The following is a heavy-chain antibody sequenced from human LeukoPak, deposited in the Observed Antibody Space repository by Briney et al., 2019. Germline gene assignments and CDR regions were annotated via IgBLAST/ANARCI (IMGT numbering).Heavy chain of an antibody. D-gene: IGHD2-15*01. CDR3: AKGYCSGGSCYSGLFDY. CDR1: GFIFSSYA. J-gene: IGHJ4*02. CDR2: ISSSGGST. V-gene: IGHV3-23*01. Sequence: GGSLRPSCAASGFIFSSYAMSWVRQAPGKGLEWVSAISSSGGSTYYADSVKGRFTISRDNSKNTLYLQMNSLRAEDTAVYYCAKGYCSGGSCYSGLFDYWGQGTLVTVSS.